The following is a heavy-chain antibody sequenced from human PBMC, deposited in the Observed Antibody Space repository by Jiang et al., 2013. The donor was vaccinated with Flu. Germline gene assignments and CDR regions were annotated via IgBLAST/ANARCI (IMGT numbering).Heavy chain of an antibody. V-gene: IGHV1-18*01. CDR3: ARLMLVGATETRGAFDI. CDR1: GYTFTSYG. Sequence: KASGYTFTSYGISWVRQAPGQGLEWMGWISAYNGNTNYAQKLQGRVTMTTDTSTSTAYMELRSLRSDDTAVYYCARLMLVGATETRGAFDIWGQGTMVTVSS. CDR2: ISAYNGNT. D-gene: IGHD1-26*01. J-gene: IGHJ3*02.